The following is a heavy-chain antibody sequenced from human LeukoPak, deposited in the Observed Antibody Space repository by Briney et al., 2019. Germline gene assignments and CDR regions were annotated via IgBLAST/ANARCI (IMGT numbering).Heavy chain of an antibody. Sequence: GGSLRLSCAASEFSVGSNYMTWVRQAPGKELEWVSFIYSGGSTHYSDSVKGRFTISRDNSKNTLYLQMNSLRAEDTAVYYCAKEYGYTYGEFDYWGQGTLVTVSS. CDR3: AKEYGYTYGEFDY. CDR2: IYSGGST. V-gene: IGHV3-53*01. CDR1: EFSVGSNY. J-gene: IGHJ4*02. D-gene: IGHD5-18*01.